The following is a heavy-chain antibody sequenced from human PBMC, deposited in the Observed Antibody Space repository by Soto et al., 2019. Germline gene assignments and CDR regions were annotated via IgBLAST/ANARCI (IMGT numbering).Heavy chain of an antibody. D-gene: IGHD1-26*01. CDR1: GFTVSSNY. CDR3: AREWQLPNYYCMDV. V-gene: IGHV3-53*01. J-gene: IGHJ6*02. Sequence: PGGSLRLSCAASGFTVSSNYMSWVRQAPGKGLEWVSVIYSGGSTHYADSVKGRFTISRDNSKNTVHLQMNSLRAEDTAVYYCAREWQLPNYYCMDVLGQGTTETVSS. CDR2: IYSGGST.